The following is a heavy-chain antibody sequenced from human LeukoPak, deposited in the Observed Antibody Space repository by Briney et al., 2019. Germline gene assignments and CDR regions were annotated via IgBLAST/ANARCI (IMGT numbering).Heavy chain of an antibody. D-gene: IGHD2-15*01. CDR3: AREYCSGGSCYSNFGFDP. CDR2: IIPILGIA. J-gene: IGHJ5*02. V-gene: IGHV1-69*04. CDR1: GGTFSSYT. Sequence: ASVKASCKASGGTFSSYTISWVRQAPGQGLEWMGRIIPILGIANYAQKFQGRVTITADKSTSTAYMELSSLRSEDTAVYYCAREYCSGGSCYSNFGFDPWGQGTLVTVSS.